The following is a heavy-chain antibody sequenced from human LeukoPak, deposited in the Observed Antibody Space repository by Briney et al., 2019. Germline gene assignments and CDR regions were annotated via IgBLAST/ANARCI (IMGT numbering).Heavy chain of an antibody. CDR2: FYYSGTS. CDR3: ARSYDILTGYYHNWFDP. CDR1: GGSISSSNYY. V-gene: IGHV4-39*07. D-gene: IGHD3-9*01. J-gene: IGHJ5*02. Sequence: SETLSLTCTVSGGSISSSNYYWGWIRQPPGKGLEWIGSFYYSGTSYYNPSLKSQVTMSADTSKNQLSLELRSVTAADTAVYYCARSYDILTGYYHNWFDPWGQGTLVTVSS.